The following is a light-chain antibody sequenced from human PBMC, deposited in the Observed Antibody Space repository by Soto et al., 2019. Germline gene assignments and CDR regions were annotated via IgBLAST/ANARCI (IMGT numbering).Light chain of an antibody. Sequence: QSVLTQPPSVSTAPGQKVTFSCFGSSSNIGSNYVSWYQQLPGTAPKLLIYENNKRPSGIPDRFSGSKSGTSATLGITGLQTGDEADYYCGTWDNSLSGWVFGGGTKLTVL. CDR2: ENN. CDR1: SSNIGSNY. V-gene: IGLV1-51*02. J-gene: IGLJ3*02. CDR3: GTWDNSLSGWV.